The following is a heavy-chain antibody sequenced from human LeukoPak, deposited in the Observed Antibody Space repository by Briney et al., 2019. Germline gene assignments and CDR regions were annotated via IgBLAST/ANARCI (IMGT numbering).Heavy chain of an antibody. CDR2: INHSGST. CDR1: GGSFSGYY. J-gene: IGHJ4*02. Sequence: SETLSLTCAVYGGSFSGYYWSWIRQPPGEGLEWIGEINHSGSTNYNPSLKSRVTISVDTSKNQFSLKLCSVTAADTAVYYCARGMYYYGSGSYPYHYWGQGTLVTVSS. V-gene: IGHV4-34*01. D-gene: IGHD3-10*01. CDR3: ARGMYYYGSGSYPYHY.